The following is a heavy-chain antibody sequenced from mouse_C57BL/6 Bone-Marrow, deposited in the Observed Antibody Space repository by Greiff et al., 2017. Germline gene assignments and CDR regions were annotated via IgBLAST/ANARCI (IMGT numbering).Heavy chain of an antibody. Sequence: EVKLMESGGGLVQPGGSLKLSCAASGFTFSDYYLYWVRQTPEKRLEWVAYISKGGGSSYSPDTVKGRFTISRDNAKNTLYLQVSRLKSVDTAMYYCAYRITPIDYWGQGTSVTVSS. V-gene: IGHV5-12*01. CDR3: AYRITPIDY. D-gene: IGHD1-1*01. CDR1: GFTFSDYY. CDR2: ISKGGGSS. J-gene: IGHJ4*01.